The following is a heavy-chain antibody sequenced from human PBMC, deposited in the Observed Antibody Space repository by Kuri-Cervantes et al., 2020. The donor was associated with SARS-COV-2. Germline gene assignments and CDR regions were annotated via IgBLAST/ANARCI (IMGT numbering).Heavy chain of an antibody. Sequence: ESLKISCAVYGGSFSGYYWSWIRQPPGKGLEWIGEINHSGSTNYNPSLKSRVTISVDTSKNQFSLKLSSVTAADTAVYYCARGVDVDTAMVPYFDLWGRGTLVTVSS. J-gene: IGHJ2*01. D-gene: IGHD5-18*01. V-gene: IGHV4-34*01. CDR2: INHSGST. CDR3: ARGVDVDTAMVPYFDL. CDR1: GGSFSGYY.